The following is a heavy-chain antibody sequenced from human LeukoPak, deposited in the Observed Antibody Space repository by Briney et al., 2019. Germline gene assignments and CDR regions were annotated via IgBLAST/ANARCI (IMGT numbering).Heavy chain of an antibody. CDR3: ARSESGWYYFDY. J-gene: IGHJ4*02. V-gene: IGHV3-74*01. CDR1: GFTFSSYW. D-gene: IGHD6-19*01. Sequence: GGSLRLSCGASGFTFSSYWMHWVRQAPGKGLVWVSCINSDGSSTSYADSVKGRFTISRDNAKNTLYLQMNSLRAEDTAVYYCARSESGWYYFDYWGQGTLVTVSS. CDR2: INSDGSST.